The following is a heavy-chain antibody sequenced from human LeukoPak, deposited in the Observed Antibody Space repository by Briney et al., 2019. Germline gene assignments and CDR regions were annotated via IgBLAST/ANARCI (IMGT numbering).Heavy chain of an antibody. D-gene: IGHD6-13*01. CDR3: ARVQKGIAAAGTGGGWFEP. Sequence: GGSLRLSCAASGFTFRDYYMSWIRQAPGKGLEWISYISSGGSTIYYADSVRGQFTISRDNAKKSLYLQMNSLRAEDTAVYYCARVQKGIAAAGTGGGWFEPWGQGTLVTVS. J-gene: IGHJ5*02. CDR2: ISSGGSTI. V-gene: IGHV3-11*01. CDR1: GFTFRDYY.